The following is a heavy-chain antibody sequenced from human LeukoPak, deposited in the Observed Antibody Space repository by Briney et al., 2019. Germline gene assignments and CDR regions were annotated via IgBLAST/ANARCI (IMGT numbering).Heavy chain of an antibody. V-gene: IGHV4-31*03. CDR2: KYYTGDS. CDR1: GVSLSSGGYH. CDR3: ARWGSALIPGVVPFDN. Sequence: SETLSLTCTVSGVSLSSGGYHWSWVRQHPGKGLEWIGYKYYTGDSYYNPSLESRVTISVDSAKNQFSLKLASVTAADTAVYFCARWGSALIPGVVPFDNWGQGTLVTVSS. J-gene: IGHJ4*02. D-gene: IGHD3-10*01.